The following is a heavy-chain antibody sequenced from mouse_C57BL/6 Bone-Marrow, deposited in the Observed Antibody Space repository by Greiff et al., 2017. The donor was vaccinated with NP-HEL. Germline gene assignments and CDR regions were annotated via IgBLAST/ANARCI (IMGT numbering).Heavy chain of an antibody. CDR3: ARKGDYDDWYFDV. J-gene: IGHJ1*03. D-gene: IGHD2-4*01. CDR1: GYTFTSYW. Sequence: VQLQQPGAELVMPGASVKLSCKASGYTFTSYWMHWVKQRPGQGLEWIGEIDPSASYTNYNQKFKGKSTLTVDKSSSTAYMQLSSLTSEDSAVYYCARKGDYDDWYFDVWGTGTTVTVSS. V-gene: IGHV1-69*01. CDR2: IDPSASYT.